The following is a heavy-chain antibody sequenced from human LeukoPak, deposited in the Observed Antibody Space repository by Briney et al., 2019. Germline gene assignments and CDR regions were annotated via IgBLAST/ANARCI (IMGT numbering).Heavy chain of an antibody. CDR2: ISAYNGNT. CDR3: ARLGYCSSTSCYTPPLYYYYGMDV. J-gene: IGHJ6*02. D-gene: IGHD2-2*02. Sequence: ASVKVSCKASGYTFTSYGISWVRQAPGQGLELMGWISAYNGNTNYSQKLQGRVTMTTDTSTSTAYMELRSLRSDDTAVYYCARLGYCSSTSCYTPPLYYYYGMDVWGQGTTVTVSS. CDR1: GYTFTSYG. V-gene: IGHV1-18*01.